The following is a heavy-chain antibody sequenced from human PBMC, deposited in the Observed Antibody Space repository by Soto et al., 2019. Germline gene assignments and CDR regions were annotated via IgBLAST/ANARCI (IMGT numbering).Heavy chain of an antibody. J-gene: IGHJ6*02. CDR3: ARLDGSMVSDV. CDR1: GYSLTNYL. Sequence: GESLKTSFKSPGYSLTNYLHSLGRQLAGKGVEWMGRIDPSDSYTSYSPSFQGHVTISADKSMSTAYLQWSSLKASDTAMYYCARLDGSMVSDVWGQGTTVTVSS. V-gene: IGHV5-10-1*01. D-gene: IGHD3-22*01. CDR2: IDPSDSYT.